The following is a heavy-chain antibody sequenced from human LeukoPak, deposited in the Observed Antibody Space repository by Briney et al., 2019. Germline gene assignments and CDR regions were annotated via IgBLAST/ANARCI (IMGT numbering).Heavy chain of an antibody. CDR1: GFTFSSYA. CDR3: AREMDGYSSSFDY. CDR2: ISYDGSNK. D-gene: IGHD6-19*01. V-gene: IGHV3-30-3*01. Sequence: HPGRSLRLSCAASGFTFSSYAMHWVRQAPGEGLEWVAVISYDGSNKYYADSVKGRFTISRDNSKNALFLQMNSLRAEDTAAYYCAREMDGYSSSFDYWGQGTLVTVSS. J-gene: IGHJ4*02.